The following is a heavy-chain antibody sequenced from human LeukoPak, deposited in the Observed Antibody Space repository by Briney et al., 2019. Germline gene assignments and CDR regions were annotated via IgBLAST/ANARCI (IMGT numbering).Heavy chain of an antibody. V-gene: IGHV3-21*01. CDR2: ISSSSSYI. CDR1: GFTFSSYS. Sequence: GGSLRLSCAASGFTFSSYSMNWVRQAPGKGLEWVSSISSSSSYIYYADSVKGRFTISRDNAKNSLYLQMNSLRAEDTAVYYCARASITIFGVVTDWGQGTLVTVSS. J-gene: IGHJ4*02. D-gene: IGHD3-3*01. CDR3: ARASITIFGVVTD.